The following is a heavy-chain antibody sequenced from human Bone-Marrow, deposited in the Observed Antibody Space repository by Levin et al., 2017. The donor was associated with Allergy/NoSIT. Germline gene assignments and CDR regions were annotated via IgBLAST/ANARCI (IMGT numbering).Heavy chain of an antibody. CDR2: LYHSGSS. CDR3: ARRDGAHTSGWYSDA. J-gene: IGHJ4*02. D-gene: IGHD6-19*01. Sequence: SETLSLTCSVSGGSISSYYWSWIRQSPGKGLEWIGYLYHSGSSNSNPSLKSRVTISADASKNQVSLKLTSVTAADTAIYYCARRDGAHTSGWYSDAWGQGSLVIVSS. CDR1: GGSISSYY. V-gene: IGHV4-59*08.